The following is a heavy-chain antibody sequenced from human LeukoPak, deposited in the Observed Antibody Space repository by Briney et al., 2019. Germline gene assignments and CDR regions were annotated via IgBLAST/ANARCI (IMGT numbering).Heavy chain of an antibody. Sequence: PGGSLRLSCAASGFTFSSYGMHWVRQAPGKGLEWVAVISYDGSNKYYADSVKGRFTISRDNSKNTLYLQMNSLRAEDTAVYYCARGIAARGGPFDYWGQGTLVTVSS. D-gene: IGHD6-6*01. J-gene: IGHJ4*02. CDR1: GFTFSSYG. CDR3: ARGIAARGGPFDY. CDR2: ISYDGSNK. V-gene: IGHV3-30*03.